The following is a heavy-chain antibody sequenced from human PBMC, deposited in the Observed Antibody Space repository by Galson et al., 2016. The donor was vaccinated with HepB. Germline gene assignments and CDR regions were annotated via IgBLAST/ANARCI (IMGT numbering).Heavy chain of an antibody. Sequence: QSGAEVKKPGASMKVSCKASGYIFTTYGINWVRQAPGQGLEWMGGIIPMFGTANYAQKFQGRVTIIADELTRTAYMELSSLRSEDTAVYYCARGVVVVVATGYYYYGMDVWGPGTTVTVSS. V-gene: IGHV1-69*13. CDR3: ARGVVVVVATGYYYYGMDV. CDR2: IIPMFGTA. D-gene: IGHD2-15*01. J-gene: IGHJ6*02. CDR1: GYIFTTYG.